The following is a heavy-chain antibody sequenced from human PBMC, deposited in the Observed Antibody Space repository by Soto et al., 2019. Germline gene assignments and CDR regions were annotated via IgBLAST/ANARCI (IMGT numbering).Heavy chain of an antibody. Sequence: EVQLVESGGGLVQPGGSLRLSCAASGFTFSSYSMNWVRQAPGKGLEWVSYISSSSSTIYYADSVKGRFTISRDNAKNSRYLQMNSLRAEDTAVYYCARDEGGSYYTDFDYWGQGTLVTVSS. J-gene: IGHJ4*02. CDR1: GFTFSSYS. D-gene: IGHD3-10*01. CDR2: ISSSSSTI. V-gene: IGHV3-48*01. CDR3: ARDEGGSYYTDFDY.